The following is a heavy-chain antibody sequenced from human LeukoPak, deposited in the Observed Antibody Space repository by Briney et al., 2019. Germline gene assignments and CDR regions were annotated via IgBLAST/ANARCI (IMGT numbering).Heavy chain of an antibody. CDR3: VRDRSLATSSGYDPRSFDS. CDR2: IYSGGST. Sequence: GGSLKLSCAASGFTVSSNYMSWVRQAPGKGLEWVSVIYSGGSTYYADSVKGRFTIPRDNSQNALYLQMISLRAEDTAVYYCVRDRSLATSSGYDPRSFDSWGQGALVTVSS. V-gene: IGHV3-53*01. J-gene: IGHJ4*02. CDR1: GFTVSSNY. D-gene: IGHD5-12*01.